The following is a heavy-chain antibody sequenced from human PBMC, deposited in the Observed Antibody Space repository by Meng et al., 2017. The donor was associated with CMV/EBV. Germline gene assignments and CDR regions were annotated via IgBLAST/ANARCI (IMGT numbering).Heavy chain of an antibody. CDR2: IYYSGST. J-gene: IGHJ4*02. D-gene: IGHD6-19*01. CDR1: GGSISSSSYY. V-gene: IGHV4-39*07. CDR3: ARDSAVAGVVDY. Sequence: HLQRQGSGQGLLKPSETLSLTCTVSGGSISSSSYYWGWIRQPPGKGLEWIGSIYYSGSTYYNPSLKSRVTISVDTSKNQFSLKLSSVTAADTAVYYCARDSAVAGVVDYWGQGTLVTVSS.